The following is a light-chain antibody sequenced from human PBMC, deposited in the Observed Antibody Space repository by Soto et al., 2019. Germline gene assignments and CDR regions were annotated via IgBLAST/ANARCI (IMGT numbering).Light chain of an antibody. Sequence: QLVLTQSPSASASLGASVKHTCTLSSGHSSYAIAWHQQQPEKGPRYLMKLNSDGSHSKGDGIPDHFSGSSSGAERHLTISSLQSEDEADYYCQTWGSGIVVFGGGTKLTVL. CDR1: SGHSSYA. CDR2: LNSDGSH. CDR3: QTWGSGIVV. V-gene: IGLV4-69*01. J-gene: IGLJ2*01.